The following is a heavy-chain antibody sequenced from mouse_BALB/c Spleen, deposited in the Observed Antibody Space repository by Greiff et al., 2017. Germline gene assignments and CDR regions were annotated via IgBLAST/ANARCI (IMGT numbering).Heavy chain of an antibody. CDR2: IDPSDSYT. Sequence: QVQLQQSGAELVKPGASVKLSCKASGYTFTSYWMHWVKQRPGQGLEWIGEIDPSDSYTNYNQKFKGKATLTVDKSSSTAYMQLSSLTSEDSAVYYCARTDRYDVAYWGQGTLVTVSA. D-gene: IGHD2-14*01. CDR1: GYTFTSYW. CDR3: ARTDRYDVAY. V-gene: IGHV1-69*02. J-gene: IGHJ3*01.